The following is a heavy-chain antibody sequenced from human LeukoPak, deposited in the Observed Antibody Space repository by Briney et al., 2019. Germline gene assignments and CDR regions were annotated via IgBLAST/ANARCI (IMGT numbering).Heavy chain of an antibody. CDR2: ICSSGSTI. CDR3: ARGWQWLVHIY. D-gene: IGHD6-19*01. V-gene: IGHV3-48*03. CDR1: GFTFSSYE. J-gene: IGHJ4*02. Sequence: GGSLRLSCAASGFTFSSYEMNWVRQAPGKGLEWVSYICSSGSTIYYADSVKGRFTISRDNAKNSLYLQMHSLRAEDTAVYYCARGWQWLVHIYWGQGTLVTVSS.